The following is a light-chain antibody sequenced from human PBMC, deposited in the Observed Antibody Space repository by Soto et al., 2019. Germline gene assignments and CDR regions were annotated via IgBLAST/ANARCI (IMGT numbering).Light chain of an antibody. CDR2: DAS. CDR1: QSVSSY. V-gene: IGKV3-11*01. J-gene: IGKJ5*01. CDR3: RQRTDWRRAP. Sequence: VVTQSPASLSLSPEDRATLSCRASQSVSSYIAWYQQKPGQAPRLLIYDASNSATSIPARFSGSGSGTDFTLTISGLEPDDVAVTYCRQRTDWRRAPFGQGTRLENK.